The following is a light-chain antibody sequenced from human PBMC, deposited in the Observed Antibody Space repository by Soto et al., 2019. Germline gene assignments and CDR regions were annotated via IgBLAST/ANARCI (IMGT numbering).Light chain of an antibody. V-gene: IGLV3-21*04. J-gene: IGLJ3*02. Sequence: SYELTQPPSVSVAPGKTARITCGGNNIGSKNVHWYQQKPGQAPVLVIYFDSDRPSGIPERFSGSNSGNTAALTIGRVEAGDEADYYCQVWDSRSDHVVFGGGTKVTVL. CDR1: NIGSKN. CDR2: FDS. CDR3: QVWDSRSDHVV.